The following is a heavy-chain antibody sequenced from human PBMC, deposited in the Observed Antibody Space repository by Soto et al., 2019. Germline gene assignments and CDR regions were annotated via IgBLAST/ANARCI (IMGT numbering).Heavy chain of an antibody. V-gene: IGHV4-31*03. CDR3: ARGPRKALVVPAASAIGY. J-gene: IGHJ4*02. CDR2: IYYSGST. Sequence: KASETLSLTCTVSGGSISSGGYYWSWIRQHPGKGLEWIGYIYYSGSTYYNPSLKSRVTLSVDTSKNQFSLKLSSVTAADTAVYYCARGPRKALVVPAASAIGYWGQGTLVTVSS. CDR1: GGSISSGGYY. D-gene: IGHD2-2*01.